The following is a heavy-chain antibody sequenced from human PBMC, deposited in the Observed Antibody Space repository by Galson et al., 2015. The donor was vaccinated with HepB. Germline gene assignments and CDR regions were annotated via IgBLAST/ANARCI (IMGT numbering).Heavy chain of an antibody. D-gene: IGHD2/OR15-2a*01. Sequence: SVKVSCKASGYTFTSYGISWVRQAPGQGLEWMGWISAYNGNTNYAQKLRGRVTMTTDTSTSTAYMELRGLRSDDTAVYYCARALSSLPHFDYSGQGTLVTVSS. J-gene: IGHJ4*02. CDR2: ISAYNGNT. CDR1: GYTFTSYG. CDR3: ARALSSLPHFDY. V-gene: IGHV1-18*04.